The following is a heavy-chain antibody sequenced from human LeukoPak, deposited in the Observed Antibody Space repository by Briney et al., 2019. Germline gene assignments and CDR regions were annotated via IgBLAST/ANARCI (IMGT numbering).Heavy chain of an antibody. CDR1: GFTFSSYA. J-gene: IGHJ4*02. D-gene: IGHD2-21*02. Sequence: GGSLTLSCAASGFTFSSYAMSWVRQAPPKGLEWVSAISVSGGSTYYADPVKGRLTISRDNSKNTLYLQMNSLSAEDTAVYYCAKVLAYCGRDCYSWGQGTLVTVSS. V-gene: IGHV3-23*01. CDR2: ISVSGGST. CDR3: AKVLAYCGRDCYS.